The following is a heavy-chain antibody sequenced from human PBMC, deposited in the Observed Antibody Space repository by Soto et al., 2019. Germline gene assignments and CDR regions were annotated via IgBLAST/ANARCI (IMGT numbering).Heavy chain of an antibody. J-gene: IGHJ4*02. CDR1: GGTFSSYT. CDR2: IIPILGIA. V-gene: IGHV1-69*02. CDR3: ARGIAAAGTANFFKEY. D-gene: IGHD6-13*01. Sequence: ASVKVSCKASGGTFSSYTISWVRQAPGQGLEWMGRIIPILGIANYAQKFQGRVTITADKSTSTAYMELSSLRSEDTAVYYYARGIAAAGTANFFKEYWGQGTLVTVSS.